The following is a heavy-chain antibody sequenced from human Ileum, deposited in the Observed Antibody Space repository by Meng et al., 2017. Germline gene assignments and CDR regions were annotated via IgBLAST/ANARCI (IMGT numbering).Heavy chain of an antibody. Sequence: EVQLLESGGGLVQTGGSLRLSCAASGFIFNTYGMDWVRQVPGKGLEWVSGISASGAITYYADSVRGRFSISRDNSNNMLYLQMTNLRVEDTAIYYCMKDHSAYRWGPGTVVTVSS. J-gene: IGHJ4*02. CDR3: MKDHSAYR. D-gene: IGHD5-12*01. CDR1: GFIFNTYG. CDR2: ISASGAIT. V-gene: IGHV3-23*01.